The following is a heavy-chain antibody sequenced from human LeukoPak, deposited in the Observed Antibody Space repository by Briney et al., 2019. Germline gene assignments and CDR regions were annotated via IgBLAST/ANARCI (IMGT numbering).Heavy chain of an antibody. D-gene: IGHD3-9*01. CDR1: GFTFSSYA. J-gene: IGHJ4*02. CDR2: ISGSGGST. V-gene: IGHV3-23*01. CDR3: AKNYDILTGLPDY. Sequence: GGSLRLSCAASGFTFSSYAMSWVRQAPGKGLEWVSAISGSGGSTYYADSVKGRFTISRDNSKNTPYLQMNSLRAEDTAVYYCAKNYDILTGLPDYWGQGTLVTVSS.